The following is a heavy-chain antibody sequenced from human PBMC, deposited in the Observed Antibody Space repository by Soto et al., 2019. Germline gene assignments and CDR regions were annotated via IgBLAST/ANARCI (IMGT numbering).Heavy chain of an antibody. CDR3: ARGQSYDFWSGYTKYGMDG. Sequence: EVQLVESGGGLVQPGGSLRLSCAASGFTFSSYDMHWVRQATGKGLEWVSAIGTAGDTYYPGSVKGRFTISRENAKNSLYLQMNSLRAEDTAVYYCARGQSYDFWSGYTKYGMDGWGQGTTVTVSS. V-gene: IGHV3-13*01. J-gene: IGHJ6*02. CDR1: GFTFSSYD. D-gene: IGHD3-3*01. CDR2: IGTAGDT.